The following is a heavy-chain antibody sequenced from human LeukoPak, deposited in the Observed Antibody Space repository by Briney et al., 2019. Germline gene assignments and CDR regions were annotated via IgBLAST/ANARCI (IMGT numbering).Heavy chain of an antibody. D-gene: IGHD3-3*01. Sequence: GGSLRLSCAASGFTFSSYAMSWVRQAPGKRLEWVSAISGSGGSTYYADSVKGRFTISRDNSKNTLYLQMSSLRAEDAAVYYCAKEDFWSGPDLLYLDYWGQGTLVTVSS. CDR3: AKEDFWSGPDLLYLDY. CDR1: GFTFSSYA. J-gene: IGHJ4*02. V-gene: IGHV3-23*01. CDR2: ISGSGGST.